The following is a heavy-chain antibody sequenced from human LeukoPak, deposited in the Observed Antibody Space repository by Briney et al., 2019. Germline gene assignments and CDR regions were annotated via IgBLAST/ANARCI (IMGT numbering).Heavy chain of an antibody. CDR1: GFTLSSYG. Sequence: TGGSLRLSCAASGFTLSSYGMHWVRQAPGKGLEWVAVISYDGSNKYYADSVKGRFTISRDNSKNTLYLQMNSLRAEDTAVYYCAKEEGEWLWSRYYYYYGMDVWGQGTTVTVSS. V-gene: IGHV3-30*18. J-gene: IGHJ6*02. D-gene: IGHD5-12*01. CDR2: ISYDGSNK. CDR3: AKEEGEWLWSRYYYYYGMDV.